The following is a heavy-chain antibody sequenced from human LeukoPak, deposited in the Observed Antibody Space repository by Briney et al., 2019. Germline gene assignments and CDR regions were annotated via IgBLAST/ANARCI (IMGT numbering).Heavy chain of an antibody. CDR1: GYSISSGYY. J-gene: IGHJ4*02. Sequence: SETLSLACAVSGYSISSGYYWGWIRQPPGKGLEWIGSIYHSGSTYYNPSLKSRVTISVDTSKNQFSLKLSSVTAADTAVYYCARRPGPHPHYFDYWGQGTLVTVSS. V-gene: IGHV4-38-2*01. CDR2: IYHSGST. D-gene: IGHD3-10*01. CDR3: ARRPGPHPHYFDY.